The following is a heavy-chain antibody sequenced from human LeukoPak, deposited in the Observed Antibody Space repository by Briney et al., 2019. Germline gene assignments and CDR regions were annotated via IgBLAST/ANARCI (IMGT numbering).Heavy chain of an antibody. D-gene: IGHD3-10*01. Sequence: PGGSLRLSCAASASTFSRSYMGWVRQAPGKGLEWVALMRLAGSVTYYVESVKGRFTISRDNAKNTLYLQMNSLRAEDTAVYFCAKRGVVIRVILVGFHKQAYYFDSWGQGALVTVSS. V-gene: IGHV3-7*03. J-gene: IGHJ4*02. CDR1: ASTFSRSY. CDR2: MRLAGSVT. CDR3: AKRGVVIRVILVGFHKQAYYFDS.